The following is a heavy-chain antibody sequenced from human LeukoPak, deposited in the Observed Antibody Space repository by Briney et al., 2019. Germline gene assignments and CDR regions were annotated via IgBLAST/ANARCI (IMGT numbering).Heavy chain of an antibody. CDR2: ISNSGST. Sequence: SETLSLTCTVSGASISSNYWSWIRQSPGKGLEWIGYISNSGSTNYNPSLKSRVTVSADTSKNQFSLKLSSVTAADTAVYYCARGSGYCSRTSCYLYHFDSWGQGTLVTVSS. CDR1: GASISSNY. D-gene: IGHD2-2*01. J-gene: IGHJ4*02. CDR3: ARGSGYCSRTSCYLYHFDS. V-gene: IGHV4-59*08.